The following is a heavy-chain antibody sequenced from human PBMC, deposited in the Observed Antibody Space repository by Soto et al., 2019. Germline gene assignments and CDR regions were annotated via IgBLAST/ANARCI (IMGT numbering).Heavy chain of an antibody. CDR2: ISYDGKQT. Sequence: GGSLRLYCAASGFTFSSYAMSWVRQAPGKGLEWVAVISYDGKQTYYADSVKGRFTISKDKSKRTLFLQMNSLRVDDTAVYYCARDGWGSNWYFDLWGRGTLVTGSS. J-gene: IGHJ2*01. CDR1: GFTFSSYA. V-gene: IGHV3-30*03. D-gene: IGHD3-16*01. CDR3: ARDGWGSNWYFDL.